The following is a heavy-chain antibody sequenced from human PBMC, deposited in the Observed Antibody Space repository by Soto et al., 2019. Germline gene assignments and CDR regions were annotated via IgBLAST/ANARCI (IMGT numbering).Heavy chain of an antibody. Sequence: QVQLVQSGAEVKKPGASVKVSCKTSGYDFFKYNMHWVRQAPGQGLEWMGVINPNGGYTRHAQKFEGRVSMTRDTSSKIVYMELSGLTSADTAMYYCTRADSDVVILPDVRPLFDLWGQGALVTVSS. V-gene: IGHV1-46*01. CDR3: TRADSDVVILPDVRPLFDL. J-gene: IGHJ4*02. CDR1: GYDFFKYN. D-gene: IGHD2-21*02. CDR2: INPNGGYT.